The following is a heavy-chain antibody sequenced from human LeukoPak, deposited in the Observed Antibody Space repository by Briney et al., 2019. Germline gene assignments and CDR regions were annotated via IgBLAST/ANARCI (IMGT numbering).Heavy chain of an antibody. CDR2: MNPNSGNT. V-gene: IGHV1-8*03. J-gene: IGHJ4*02. Sequence: ASVKVSCKASGYTFTNYDINWVRQATGQGLEWMGWMNPNSGNTGYAQKFQGRVTITRNTSISTAYMELSSLRSDDTAVYFCARAPSWGGLTSGSYYFEYWGQGALVTVSS. CDR3: ARAPSWGGLTSGSYYFEY. CDR1: GYTFTNYD. D-gene: IGHD3-16*01.